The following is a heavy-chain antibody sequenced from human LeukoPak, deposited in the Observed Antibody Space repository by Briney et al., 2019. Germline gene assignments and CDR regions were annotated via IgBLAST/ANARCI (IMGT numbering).Heavy chain of an antibody. CDR1: GYTFTSYG. CDR2: IIPIFGTA. Sequence: SVKGSCNASGYTFTSYGISWVRQAPGQGLEWMGGIIPIFGTANYAQKIQGRVTVTTDDSTSTAYMELSSLRSEDTAVYYCASMDDGYCSSTTCLRPIPFDPWGQGTLVTVS. D-gene: IGHD2-2*03. J-gene: IGHJ5*02. CDR3: ASMDDGYCSSTTCLRPIPFDP. V-gene: IGHV1-69*05.